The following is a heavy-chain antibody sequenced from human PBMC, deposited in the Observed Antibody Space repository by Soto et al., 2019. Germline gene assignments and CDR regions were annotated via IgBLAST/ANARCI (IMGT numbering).Heavy chain of an antibody. CDR2: IYYSGST. CDR3: ARTIYSGYKYYYYGMDV. J-gene: IGHJ6*02. CDR1: GGSISSSSYY. Sequence: PSETLSLTCTVSGGSISSSSYYWGWIRQPPGKGLEWIGSIYYSGSTYYNPSLKSRVTISVDTSKNQFSLKLSSVTAADTAVYYCARTIYSGYKYYYYGMDVWGQGTTVT. V-gene: IGHV4-39*01. D-gene: IGHD5-12*01.